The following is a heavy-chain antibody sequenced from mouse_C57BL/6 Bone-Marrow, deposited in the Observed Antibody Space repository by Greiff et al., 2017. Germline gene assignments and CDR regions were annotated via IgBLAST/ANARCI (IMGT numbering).Heavy chain of an antibody. CDR2: INPNNGGT. V-gene: IGHV1-22*01. Sequence: VQLQQSGPELVKPGASVKMSCKASGYTFTDYNMHWVKQSHGKSLEWIGYINPNNGGTSYNQKFKGKATVTVNKSSSTAYMELRSLTSEDSAVYYCANDLLWLRRYYYAMDYWGQGTSGTVSS. D-gene: IGHD2-2*01. CDR3: ANDLLWLRRYYYAMDY. J-gene: IGHJ4*01. CDR1: GYTFTDYN.